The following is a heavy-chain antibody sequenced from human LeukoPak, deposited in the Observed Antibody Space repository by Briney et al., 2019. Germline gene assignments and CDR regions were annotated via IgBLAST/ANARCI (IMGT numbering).Heavy chain of an antibody. CDR2: INPNSGGT. CDR3: ARAGGYDWRPFDY. D-gene: IGHD5-12*01. J-gene: IGHJ4*02. V-gene: IGHV1-2*02. Sequence: ASVKVSCKASGYTFTGYYMHWVRQAPGQGLEWMGWINPNSGGTNYAQEFQGRVTMTRDTSISTAYMELSRLRSDDTAVYYCARAGGYDWRPFDYWGQGTLVTVSS. CDR1: GYTFTGYY.